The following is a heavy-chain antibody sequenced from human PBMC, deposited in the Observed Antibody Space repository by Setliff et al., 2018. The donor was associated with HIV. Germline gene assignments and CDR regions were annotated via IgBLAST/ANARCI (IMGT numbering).Heavy chain of an antibody. CDR2: INPKSGGT. J-gene: IGHJ6*03. Sequence: ASVKVSCKASGYTFTDYYMHWVRQAPGQGLEWMGWINPKSGGTNSALKFQGRVTMTRGTSISTAYMELSRLRSDDTATYYCVRIDGGYYYYMDVWGTGTTVTVSS. V-gene: IGHV1-2*02. CDR1: GYTFTDYY. D-gene: IGHD3-10*01. CDR3: VRIDGGYYYYMDV.